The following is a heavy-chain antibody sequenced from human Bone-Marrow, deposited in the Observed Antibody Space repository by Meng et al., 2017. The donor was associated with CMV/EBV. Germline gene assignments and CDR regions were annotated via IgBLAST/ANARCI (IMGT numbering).Heavy chain of an antibody. CDR3: ARWRYCGGDCLDAFDI. Sequence: ASVKVSCKASGYVFRRFGITWVRQAPGQGLEWMGWISPYNGNTNFAQKFQGRGTLTTDISTNTTYMELRSLRSDDTAVYYCARWRYCGGDCLDAFDIWGQGTMVTVSS. V-gene: IGHV1-18*01. CDR2: ISPYNGNT. J-gene: IGHJ3*02. D-gene: IGHD2-21*01. CDR1: GYVFRRFG.